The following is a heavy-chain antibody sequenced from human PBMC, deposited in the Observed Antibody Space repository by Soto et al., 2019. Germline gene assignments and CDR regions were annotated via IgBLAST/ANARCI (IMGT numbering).Heavy chain of an antibody. J-gene: IGHJ4*02. D-gene: IGHD6-19*01. CDR1: GFTFSSYA. CDR3: ASVASTRTFMYFDY. CDR2: ISGSGGST. Sequence: PGGSRRLSCAASGFTFSSYAMRWVRQAPGKGLEWVSAISGSGGSTYYADSVKGRFTISRDNSKNTLYLQMNSLRAEDTAVYYCASVASTRTFMYFDYRRQATPVTVYS. V-gene: IGHV3-23*01.